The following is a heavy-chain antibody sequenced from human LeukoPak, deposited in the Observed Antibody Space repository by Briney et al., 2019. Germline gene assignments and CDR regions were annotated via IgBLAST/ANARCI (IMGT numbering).Heavy chain of an antibody. J-gene: IGHJ4*02. V-gene: IGHV1-2*02. Sequence: ASVKLSCKPSGYTFTVNYLHWVRQAPGQGLEWVGWMNPNSGVTVYAQNFQGRVTMTRDTSISTAYMELSSLTSDDTAVYYCTRGAGTSWFDYWGQGSLVTVSS. CDR3: TRGAGTSWFDY. D-gene: IGHD2-2*01. CDR1: GYTFTVNY. CDR2: MNPNSGVT.